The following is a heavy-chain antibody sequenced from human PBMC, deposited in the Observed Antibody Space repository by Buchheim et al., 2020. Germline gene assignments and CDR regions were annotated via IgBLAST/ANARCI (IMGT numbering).Heavy chain of an antibody. D-gene: IGHD4-17*01. CDR2: INHSGST. V-gene: IGHV4-34*01. Sequence: QVQLQQWGAGLLKPSETLSLTCAVYGGSFSGYYWSWIRQPPGKGLEWIGEINHSGSTNYNPSLKSRVTISVDTSKNQFSLKLSSVTAVDTAVYYCARGPRENRLRGGRFDYWGQGTL. CDR3: ARGPRENRLRGGRFDY. CDR1: GGSFSGYY. J-gene: IGHJ4*02.